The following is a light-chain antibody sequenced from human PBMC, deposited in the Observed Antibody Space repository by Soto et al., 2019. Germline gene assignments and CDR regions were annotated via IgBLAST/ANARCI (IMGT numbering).Light chain of an antibody. V-gene: IGLV2-14*03. Sequence: SSSHRSPFHINKNRTSSDIGGYNYVSWYRHHPGKAPKVMIYDVSNRPSGVSDRFSGSKSGNTASLTISGLQAEDGADYYCSSYAPRSTYAFGTVTKVTVL. CDR1: SSDIGGYNY. CDR2: DVS. J-gene: IGLJ1*01. CDR3: SSYAPRSTYA.